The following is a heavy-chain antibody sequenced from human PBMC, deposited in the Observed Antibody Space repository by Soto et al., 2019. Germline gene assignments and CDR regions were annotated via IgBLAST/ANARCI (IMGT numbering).Heavy chain of an antibody. Sequence: GGSLRLSCAASGFTFSSYAMSWVRQAPGKGLEWVSAISGSGGSTYYADSVKGRFTISRDNSKNTLYLQMNSLRAEDTAVYYCAKNVDGGSYGPVGAFDIWGQGTMVTVSS. CDR1: GFTFSSYA. J-gene: IGHJ3*02. V-gene: IGHV3-23*01. CDR2: ISGSGGST. D-gene: IGHD1-26*01. CDR3: AKNVDGGSYGPVGAFDI.